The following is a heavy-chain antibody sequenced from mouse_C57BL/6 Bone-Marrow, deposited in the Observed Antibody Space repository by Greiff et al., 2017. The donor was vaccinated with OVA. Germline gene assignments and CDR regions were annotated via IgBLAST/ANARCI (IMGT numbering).Heavy chain of an antibody. V-gene: IGHV1-64*01. Sequence: QVHVKQSGAELVKPGASVKLSCKASGYTFTSYWMHWVKQRPGQGLEWIGMIHPNSGSTNYNEKFKSKATLTVDKSSSTAYMQLSSLTSEDSAVYYCARPFYYYGSSWAYWGQGTLVTVSA. J-gene: IGHJ3*01. CDR1: GYTFTSYW. D-gene: IGHD1-1*01. CDR2: IHPNSGST. CDR3: ARPFYYYGSSWAY.